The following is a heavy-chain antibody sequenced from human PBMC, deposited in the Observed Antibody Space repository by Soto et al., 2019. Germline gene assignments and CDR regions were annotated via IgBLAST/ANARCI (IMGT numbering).Heavy chain of an antibody. CDR1: GFTFSSYG. V-gene: IGHV3-30*18. CDR2: ISYDGSNK. J-gene: IGHJ6*03. Sequence: GGSLRLSCAASGFTFSSYGMHWVRQAPGKGLEWVAVISYDGSNKYYADSVKGRFTISRDNSKNTLYLQMNSLRAEDTAVYYCAKDGEYCSSTSCYYYYYMDVWGKGTTVTVSS. CDR3: AKDGEYCSSTSCYYYYYMDV. D-gene: IGHD2-2*01.